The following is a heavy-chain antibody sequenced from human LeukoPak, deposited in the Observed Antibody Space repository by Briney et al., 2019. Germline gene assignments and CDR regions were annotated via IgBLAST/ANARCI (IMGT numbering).Heavy chain of an antibody. CDR2: IYTSGST. V-gene: IGHV4-61*02. D-gene: IGHD1-1*01. CDR1: GGSISSGSYY. J-gene: IGHJ5*02. Sequence: SETLSLTCTVSGGSISSGSYYWSWIRQPAGKGLEWIGRIYTSGSTNYNPSLKSRVTISVVTSKNQFSLKLSSVTAADTAVYYCARETKQLEKTAWGQGTLVTVSS. CDR3: ARETKQLEKTA.